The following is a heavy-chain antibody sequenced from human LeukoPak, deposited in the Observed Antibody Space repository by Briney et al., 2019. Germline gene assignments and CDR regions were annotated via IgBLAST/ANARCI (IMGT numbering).Heavy chain of an antibody. CDR1: GFTFSSYA. V-gene: IGHV4-39*01. Sequence: GSLRLSCAASGFTFSSYAMSWVRQAPGKGLEWIGSIYYSGSTYYNPSLKSRVTISVDTSKNQFSLKLSSVTAADTAVYYCARQELWFDPWGQGTLVTVSS. CDR2: IYYSGST. D-gene: IGHD1-7*01. CDR3: ARQELWFDP. J-gene: IGHJ5*02.